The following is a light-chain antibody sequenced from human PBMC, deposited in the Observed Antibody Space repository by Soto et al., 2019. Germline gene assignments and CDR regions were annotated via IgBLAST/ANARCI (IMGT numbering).Light chain of an antibody. CDR3: QQYGISPSWT. J-gene: IGKJ1*01. V-gene: IGKV3-15*01. CDR2: GAS. Sequence: DIVVTQSPATLSVSPGERATLSCRASQSVNTNFAWYQQKPGQAPRLLIYGASTRATGIPARFSGSGSGTEFTLTISRLEPEDFAVYYCQQYGISPSWTFGQGTKVDIK. CDR1: QSVNTN.